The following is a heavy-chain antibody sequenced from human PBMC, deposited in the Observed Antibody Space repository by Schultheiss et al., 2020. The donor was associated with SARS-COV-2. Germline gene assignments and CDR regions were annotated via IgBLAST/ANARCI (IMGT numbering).Heavy chain of an antibody. J-gene: IGHJ4*02. CDR1: GFTVSSNY. CDR2: IYSGGST. Sequence: GGSLRLSCAASGFTVSSNYMSWVRQAPGKGLEWVSVIYSGGSTYYADSVKGRFTISRDNAKNTLYLQMNSLRAEDTAVYYCAKHRGGYYQDYWGQGTLVTVSS. V-gene: IGHV3-66*04. CDR3: AKHRGGYYQDY. D-gene: IGHD3-22*01.